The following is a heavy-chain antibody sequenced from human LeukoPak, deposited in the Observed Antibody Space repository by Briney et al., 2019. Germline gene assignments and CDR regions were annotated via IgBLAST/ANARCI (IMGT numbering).Heavy chain of an antibody. CDR1: GFTFSSYW. Sequence: PGGSLRLSCAASGFTFSSYWMGWVRQAPGKGLEWVANIKEGGSEKYYVESVKGRFTISRDNAKNSLFLQMNSLRGEDTAMYYCARGGSSRFGYWGQGTLVTVSS. J-gene: IGHJ4*02. V-gene: IGHV3-7*01. D-gene: IGHD1-26*01. CDR3: ARGGSSRFGY. CDR2: IKEGGSEK.